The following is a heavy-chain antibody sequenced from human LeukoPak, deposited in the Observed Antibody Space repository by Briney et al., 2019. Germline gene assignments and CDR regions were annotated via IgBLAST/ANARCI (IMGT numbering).Heavy chain of an antibody. CDR3: ARADFYDGSDPFDI. Sequence: SETLSLTCTVSGGSISSGDYYWSWIRQPPGKGLEWIGYIYYSGSTYYNPSLKSRVTISVDTSKNQFSLKLSSVTAADTAVYYCARADFYDGSDPFDIWGQGTMVTVSS. J-gene: IGHJ3*02. CDR2: IYYSGST. D-gene: IGHD3-22*01. CDR1: GGSISSGDYY. V-gene: IGHV4-30-4*08.